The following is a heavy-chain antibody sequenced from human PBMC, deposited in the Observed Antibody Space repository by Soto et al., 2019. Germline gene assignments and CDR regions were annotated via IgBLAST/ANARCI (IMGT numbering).Heavy chain of an antibody. CDR2: ISSNGGST. CDR3: VKGLNRLRDFWSGYYFDYFDY. Sequence: PGGSLRLSCSASGFTFSSYAMHWVRQAPRKGLEYVSAISSNGGSTYYADSVKGRFTISRDNSKNTLYLQMSSLRAEDTAVYYCVKGLNRLRDFWSGYYFDYFDYWGQGTLVTVSS. V-gene: IGHV3-64D*06. D-gene: IGHD3-3*01. J-gene: IGHJ4*02. CDR1: GFTFSSYA.